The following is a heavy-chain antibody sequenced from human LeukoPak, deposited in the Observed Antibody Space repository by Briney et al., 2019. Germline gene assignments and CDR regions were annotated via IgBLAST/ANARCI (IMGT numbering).Heavy chain of an antibody. D-gene: IGHD2/OR15-2a*01. V-gene: IGHV4-4*02. CDR2: IYHSGST. Sequence: SETLSLTCGVSGGSIDSTNYWSWVRQPPEKGLEWIGEIYHSGSTNYNPSLKSRVTISIDKSKNQFSLKLTSVTAADTAVYYCAKNSPLSASDIWGQGTMVTVSS. CDR3: AKNSPLSASDI. J-gene: IGHJ3*02. CDR1: GGSIDSTNY.